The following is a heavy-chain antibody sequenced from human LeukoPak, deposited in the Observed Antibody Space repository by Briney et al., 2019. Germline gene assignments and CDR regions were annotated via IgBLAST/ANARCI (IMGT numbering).Heavy chain of an antibody. J-gene: IGHJ4*02. CDR1: GYVFTGYY. CDR3: ATGLELLLGY. CDR2: INPNSDDT. V-gene: IGHV1-2*02. D-gene: IGHD2-15*01. Sequence: ASVKVSCKASGYVFTGYYMHWVRQAPGQGLEWMGWINPNSDDTSFAQRFQGRVTMTRDTSISTAYMELSRLGSDDTAVYYCATGLELLLGYWGQGTLVTVSS.